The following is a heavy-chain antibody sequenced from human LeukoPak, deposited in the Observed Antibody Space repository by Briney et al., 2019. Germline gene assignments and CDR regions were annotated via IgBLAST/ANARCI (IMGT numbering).Heavy chain of an antibody. Sequence: ESSVKVSCKASGGTFSSYAISWVRQAPGQGLEWMGGIIPIFGTANYAQKFQGRVTITTDESTSTAYMELSSLRSEDTAVYYCARGCSSTSPLDYWGQGTLVTVSS. CDR1: GGTFSSYA. D-gene: IGHD2-2*01. J-gene: IGHJ4*02. CDR3: ARGCSSTSPLDY. V-gene: IGHV1-69*05. CDR2: IIPIFGTA.